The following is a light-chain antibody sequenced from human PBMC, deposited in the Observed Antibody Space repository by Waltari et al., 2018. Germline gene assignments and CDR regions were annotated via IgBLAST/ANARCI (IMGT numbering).Light chain of an antibody. J-gene: IGKJ1*01. CDR3: QQYYRSRT. CDR2: WAA. V-gene: IGKV4-1*01. CDR1: QSVFYRSDNKNY. Sequence: DIVMTQSPDSLAVSLGERATIHCNSSQSVFYRSDNKNYLAWSQHKPGQPPKLLFYWAATRESGVPDRFSASGSGTDFTLTINNLQAEDVAVYYCQQYYRSRTFGQGTKVEIK.